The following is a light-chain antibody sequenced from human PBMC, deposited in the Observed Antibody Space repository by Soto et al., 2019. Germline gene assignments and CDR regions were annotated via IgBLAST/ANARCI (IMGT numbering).Light chain of an antibody. CDR2: GPS. J-gene: IGKJ5*01. V-gene: IGKV3-15*01. Sequence: DIVMTQSPATPSVSPGETVILSCRASQSVSSNLAWYQQKPGQVPRLLIYGPSTRATGVPARFTGSGSGTEFTLTFSSLQSEDFAVYYCQQYNNWPITFGQGTRLEIK. CDR3: QQYNNWPIT. CDR1: QSVSSN.